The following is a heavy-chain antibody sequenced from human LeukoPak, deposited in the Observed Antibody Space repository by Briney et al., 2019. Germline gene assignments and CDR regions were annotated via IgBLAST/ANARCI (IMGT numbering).Heavy chain of an antibody. CDR1: GYTFTDYY. CDR2: INSNSGST. V-gene: IGHV1-2*02. D-gene: IGHD6-19*01. Sequence: ASVKVSCKASGYTFTDYYVHWVRQAPGQGLEWMGWINSNSGSTSYAQNFQGRVTMTRDTSISTLYVELSSLRSDDTAVYYCARVRLYSSGWNFDYWGQGTLVTVSS. J-gene: IGHJ4*02. CDR3: ARVRLYSSGWNFDY.